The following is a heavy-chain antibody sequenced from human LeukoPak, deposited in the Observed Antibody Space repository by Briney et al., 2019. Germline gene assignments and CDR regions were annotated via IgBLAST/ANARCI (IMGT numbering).Heavy chain of an antibody. D-gene: IGHD3-9*01. V-gene: IGHV3-15*01. J-gene: IGHJ4*02. CDR1: GFTSSNAW. CDR3: TTGPPPNYDILTGYYNEDY. CDR2: IKSKTDGGTT. Sequence: GGSLRLSCAPSGFTSSNAWMSWVRQAPGKGLEWVVRIKSKTDGGTTDYAAAVKGRFTISRDDSKNTLYLQMNSLKTEDTAVYYCTTGPPPNYDILTGYYNEDYWGQGTLVTVSS.